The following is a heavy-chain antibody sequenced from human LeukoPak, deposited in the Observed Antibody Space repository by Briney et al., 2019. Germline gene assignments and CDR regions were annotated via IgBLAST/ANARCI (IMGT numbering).Heavy chain of an antibody. Sequence: SETLSLTCTVYGGSFSSYYWSWIRQPPGKGLEWIGYIYYGGDTNYNPSLKSRVTISVDTSKNQFSLKLSSVTAADTAVFYCARSWGSSSGIDNWGQGTLVTVSS. D-gene: IGHD6-13*01. J-gene: IGHJ4*02. CDR1: GGSFSSYY. CDR3: ARSWGSSSGIDN. V-gene: IGHV4-59*01. CDR2: IYYGGDT.